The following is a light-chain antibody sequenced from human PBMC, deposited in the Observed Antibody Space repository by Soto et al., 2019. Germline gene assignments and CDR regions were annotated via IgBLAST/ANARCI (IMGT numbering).Light chain of an antibody. CDR1: QGISSY. CDR2: AAS. V-gene: IGKV1-39*01. J-gene: IGKJ4*01. CDR3: QPSYSTPLT. Sequence: IRMTQSPSSLSASTGDRVTITCRASQGISSYLSWYQQKPGKAPKVLIFAASSLQSAVPSRFSGSGSGTDFTLTISSLQPEDSATYYCQPSYSTPLTFGGGTKVEI.